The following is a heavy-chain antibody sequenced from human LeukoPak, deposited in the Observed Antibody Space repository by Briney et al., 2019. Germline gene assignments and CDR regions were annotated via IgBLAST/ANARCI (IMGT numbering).Heavy chain of an antibody. D-gene: IGHD2-2*02. J-gene: IGHJ3*02. CDR2: INGGNGNT. CDR3: ARGYRADDAFDI. Sequence: ASVKVSCKASGYIFTNYAMHWVRQAPGQRLEWMGWINGGNGNTKYSQEFQGRVTITRNTSISTAHMELSSLRSEDTAVYYCARGYRADDAFDIWGQGTMVTVSS. V-gene: IGHV1-3*03. CDR1: GYIFTNYA.